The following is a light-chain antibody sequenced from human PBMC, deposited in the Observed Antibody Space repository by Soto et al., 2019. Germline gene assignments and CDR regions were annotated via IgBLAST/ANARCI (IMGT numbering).Light chain of an antibody. Sequence: DIQMTQSPSSVSASVGDRVTITCRASQGIGTWLAWYQQKPGKAPKLLIYAASTLQGAVPSRFSGRGSGTDFTLTISDLQPEDFATYYCQQANSFPCTFGQGAKLEI. CDR3: QQANSFPCT. V-gene: IGKV1D-12*01. J-gene: IGKJ2*02. CDR1: QGIGTW. CDR2: AAS.